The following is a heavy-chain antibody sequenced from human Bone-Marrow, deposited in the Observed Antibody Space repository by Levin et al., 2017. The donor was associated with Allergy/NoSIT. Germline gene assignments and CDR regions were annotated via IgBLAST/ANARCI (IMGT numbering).Heavy chain of an antibody. D-gene: IGHD3-3*01. Sequence: ASVKVSCKASGYTFTSYDINWVRQATGQGLEWMGWMNPNSGNTGYAQKFQGRVTMTRNTSISTAYMELSSLRSEDTAVYYCARGGDLIFDFYSRPVGQPRSLVYYYYYYGMDVWGQGTTVTVSS. J-gene: IGHJ6*02. CDR1: GYTFTSYD. V-gene: IGHV1-8*01. CDR2: MNPNSGNT. CDR3: ARGGDLIFDFYSRPVGQPRSLVYYYYYYGMDV.